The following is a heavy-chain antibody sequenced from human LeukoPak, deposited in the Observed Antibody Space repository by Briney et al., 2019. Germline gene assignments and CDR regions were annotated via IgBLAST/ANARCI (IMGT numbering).Heavy chain of an antibody. CDR2: IYYSGST. Sequence: PSETLSLTCTVSGCSISQSSYYWGWIRQPPGKGLAWIGSIYYSGSTYYNPSLKSRVTISVDTSKNQFSLKLSSVTAADIPVYYCASYGDYSANFDYWGQGTLVTVSS. V-gene: IGHV4-39*01. J-gene: IGHJ4*02. D-gene: IGHD4-17*01. CDR3: ASYGDYSANFDY. CDR1: GCSISQSSYY.